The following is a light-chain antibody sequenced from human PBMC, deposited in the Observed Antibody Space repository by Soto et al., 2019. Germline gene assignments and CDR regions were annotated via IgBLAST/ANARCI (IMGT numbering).Light chain of an antibody. J-gene: IGKJ1*01. CDR3: QQSYSTLWK. CDR2: AAS. CDR1: QGISSY. V-gene: IGKV1-8*01. Sequence: AIRMAQVSSSLSPSTVDILTMTCRASQGISSYLAWYQQKPGKAPKLLIYAASTLQRGVPSRFSGSGSGTDFTLTISCLQSEDFATYYCQQSYSTLWKCGQGTKVDIK.